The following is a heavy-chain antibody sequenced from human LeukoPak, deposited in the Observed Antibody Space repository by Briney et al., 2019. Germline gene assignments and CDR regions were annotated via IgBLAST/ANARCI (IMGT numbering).Heavy chain of an antibody. V-gene: IGHV1-46*01. CDR1: GYSFTSHY. CDR2: INPSGSST. CDR3: ARDNSVGDIAWWFDP. Sequence: ASVTVSCKASGYSFTSHYMHWVRQAPGQGLEWMGLINPSGSSTLYAQKFQGRVTMTRDMSTTTDYMELSSLRSEDTAVYYCARDNSVGDIAWWFDPWGQGTLVTVSS. D-gene: IGHD3-16*02. J-gene: IGHJ5*02.